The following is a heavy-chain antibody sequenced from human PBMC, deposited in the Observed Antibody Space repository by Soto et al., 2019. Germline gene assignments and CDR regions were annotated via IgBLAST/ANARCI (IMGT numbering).Heavy chain of an antibody. V-gene: IGHV3-33*08. D-gene: IGHD4-4*01. CDR3: ARDGVRYRVTTDSYMDV. J-gene: IGHJ6*03. CDR2: IWYDGSNK. Sequence: GGSLRPRCAASGLTFSSNGRNWVRKAPGKGLERVEVIWYDGSNKYYADSVKGRFTISRDNSKNTLYLQMNSLRAEDTAVYYCARDGVRYRVTTDSYMDVWGKGTTVTVSS. CDR1: GLTFSSNG.